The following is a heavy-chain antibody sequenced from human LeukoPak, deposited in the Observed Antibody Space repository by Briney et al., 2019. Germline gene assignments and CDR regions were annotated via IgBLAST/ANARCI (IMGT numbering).Heavy chain of an antibody. CDR1: GFIFSDSS. D-gene: IGHD3-9*01. CDR3: AREDILTGFDY. CDR2: IYSGGST. J-gene: IGHJ4*02. V-gene: IGHV3-53*01. Sequence: GGSLRLSCTASGFIFSDSSMNWVRQAPGKGPEWVSVIYSGGSTYYADSVKGRFTISRDNSKNTLYLQMNSLRAEDTAVYYCAREDILTGFDYWGQGTLVTVSS.